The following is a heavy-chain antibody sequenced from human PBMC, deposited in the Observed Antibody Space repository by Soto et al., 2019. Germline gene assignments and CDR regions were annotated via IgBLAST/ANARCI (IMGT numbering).Heavy chain of an antibody. J-gene: IGHJ4*02. CDR1: GGSVSNTTW. CDR2: IHHGGST. D-gene: IGHD5-12*01. CDR3: TKNSAYALDY. V-gene: IGHV4-4*02. Sequence: VPLQESGPGLVKPSDTLSLTFDVSGGSVSNTTWWSWVRQSHGAGLEWIGEIHHGGSTNYNPSLKSRVTMSVDKSKNQFFLHLSSVTAADTAVYYCTKNSAYALDYWGQGALVTVAS.